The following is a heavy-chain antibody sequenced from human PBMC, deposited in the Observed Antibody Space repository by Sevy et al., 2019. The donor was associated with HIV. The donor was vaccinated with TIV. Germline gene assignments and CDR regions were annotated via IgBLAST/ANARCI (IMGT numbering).Heavy chain of an antibody. CDR1: GITFSDYY. J-gene: IGHJ4*02. Sequence: GGSLRLSCAASGITFSDYYMTWIRQAPGKGLEWLSNISSRGSSIYYTDSVKGRFTISRDNAKNSLYLQMNSLRAEDTAVYYCARARYNYGSFSFDSWGQGTLVTVSS. D-gene: IGHD5-18*01. CDR3: ARARYNYGSFSFDS. CDR2: ISSRGSSI. V-gene: IGHV3-11*01.